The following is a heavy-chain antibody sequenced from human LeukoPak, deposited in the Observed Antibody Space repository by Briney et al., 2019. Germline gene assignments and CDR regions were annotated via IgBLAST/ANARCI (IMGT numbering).Heavy chain of an antibody. CDR3: ARSRSGYSYDHAALEI. CDR1: GDSISTYY. Sequence: SETLPLTCSVSGDSISTYYWSWIRQPPGKGLEWIAYIDYRGSTTYNPSLRSRVTISVDTSRNQFSLKLYSVTAADTAVYYCARSRSGYSYDHAALEIWGQGTMVTVSS. V-gene: IGHV4-59*01. D-gene: IGHD5-18*01. J-gene: IGHJ3*02. CDR2: IDYRGST.